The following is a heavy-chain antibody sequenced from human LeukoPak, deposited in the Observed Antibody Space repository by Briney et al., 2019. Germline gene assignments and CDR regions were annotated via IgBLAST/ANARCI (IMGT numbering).Heavy chain of an antibody. CDR1: GFTFSSYA. CDR2: ISGSGGST. V-gene: IGHV3-23*01. J-gene: IGHJ6*03. CDR3: ASGYGDYAGEVPYYYYMDV. D-gene: IGHD4-17*01. Sequence: PGGSLRLSCAASGFTFSSYAMSWVRQAPGKGLEWVSAISGSGGSTYYADSVKGRFTISRDNSKNTLYLQMNSLRAEDTAVYYCASGYGDYAGEVPYYYYMDVWGKGTTVTVSS.